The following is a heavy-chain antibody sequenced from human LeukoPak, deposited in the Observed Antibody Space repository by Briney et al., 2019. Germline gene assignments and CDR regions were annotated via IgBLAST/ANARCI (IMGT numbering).Heavy chain of an antibody. V-gene: IGHV1-18*01. D-gene: IGHD2-2*01. CDR1: GYTFTSYG. CDR2: ISAYNGNT. CDR3: ARDGDIVVVPAAMVKGMDV. Sequence: ASVKVSCKASGYTFTSYGISWVRQAPGQGLEWMGWISAYNGNTNYAQKLQGRVTMTTDTSTSTVYMELSSLRSEDTAVYYCARDGDIVVVPAAMVKGMDVWGQGTTVTVSS. J-gene: IGHJ6*02.